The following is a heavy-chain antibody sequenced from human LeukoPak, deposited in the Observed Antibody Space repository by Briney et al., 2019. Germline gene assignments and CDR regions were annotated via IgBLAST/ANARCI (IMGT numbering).Heavy chain of an antibody. V-gene: IGHV3-23*01. D-gene: IGHD6-13*01. CDR3: AKDHRPGIAAAGTGGFDY. J-gene: IGHJ4*02. Sequence: GGSLRLSCAASGFTFSSYAMSWVRQAPGKGLEWVSAISGSGGSTYYADSVKGRLTISRDNSKNTLYLQMNRLRAEDTAVYYCAKDHRPGIAAAGTGGFDYWGQGTLVTVSS. CDR1: GFTFSSYA. CDR2: ISGSGGST.